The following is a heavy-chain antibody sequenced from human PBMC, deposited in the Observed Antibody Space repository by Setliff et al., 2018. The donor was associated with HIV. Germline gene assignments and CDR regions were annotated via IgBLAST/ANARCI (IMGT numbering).Heavy chain of an antibody. CDR2: IYYSGST. V-gene: IGHV4-59*11. CDR3: ARRSGFALDY. J-gene: IGHJ4*02. D-gene: IGHD5-12*01. Sequence: PSETLSLTCTVSGGSISSHYWSWIRQPPGKGLELIGSIYYSGSTNYNPSLKSRVTISVVTSKNQFSLKLSSVTAADTAVYYCARRSGFALDYWGQGTLVTVSS. CDR1: GGSISSHY.